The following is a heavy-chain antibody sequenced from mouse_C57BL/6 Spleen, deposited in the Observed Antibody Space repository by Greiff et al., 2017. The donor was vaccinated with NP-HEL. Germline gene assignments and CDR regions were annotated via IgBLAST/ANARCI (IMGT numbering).Heavy chain of an antibody. CDR3: TAHYYGSSPYYAMDY. J-gene: IGHJ4*01. V-gene: IGHV1-15*01. Sequence: QVQLQQPGAELVRPGASVTLSCKASGYTFTDYEMHWVKQTPVHGLEWIGAIDPETGGTAYTQKFKGKAILTADKSSSTAYMELRSLTSEDSAVYYCTAHYYGSSPYYAMDYWGQGTSVTVSS. D-gene: IGHD1-1*01. CDR1: GYTFTDYE. CDR2: IDPETGGT.